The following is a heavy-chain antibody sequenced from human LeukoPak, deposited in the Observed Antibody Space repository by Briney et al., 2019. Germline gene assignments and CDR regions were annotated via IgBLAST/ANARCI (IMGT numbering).Heavy chain of an antibody. D-gene: IGHD4/OR15-4a*01. J-gene: IGHJ4*02. Sequence: GGSLRLSCAASGFNFKNYGVHWVRQAPNKGLEWLSFIRYDSTKEFYADSVKGRFTISRDNSKNTLYLQMNSLRAEDTAVYYCARRAGAYSHPYDYWGQGTLVTVSS. CDR3: ARRAGAYSHPYDY. CDR2: IRYDSTKE. V-gene: IGHV3-30*02. CDR1: GFNFKNYG.